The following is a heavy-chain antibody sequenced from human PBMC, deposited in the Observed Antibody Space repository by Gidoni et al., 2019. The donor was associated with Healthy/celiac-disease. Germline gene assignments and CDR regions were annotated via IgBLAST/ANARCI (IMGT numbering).Heavy chain of an antibody. CDR3: AKDTLPSIVGATIDY. CDR2: SSWNSGSI. CDR1: GFTFDDYA. V-gene: IGHV3-9*01. Sequence: EVQLVESGGGLVQPGRSLRLSCAASGFTFDDYAMHWVRQAPGKGLEWVSGSSWNSGSIGYADSVKGRFTISRDNAKNSLYLQMNSLRAEDTALYYCAKDTLPSIVGATIDYWGQGTLVTVSS. D-gene: IGHD1-26*01. J-gene: IGHJ4*02.